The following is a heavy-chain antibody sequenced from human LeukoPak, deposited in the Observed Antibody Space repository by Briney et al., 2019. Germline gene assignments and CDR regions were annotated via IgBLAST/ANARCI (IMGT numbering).Heavy chain of an antibody. CDR2: IYYSGST. CDR1: GGSISSYY. Sequence: SETLSLTCTVSGGSISSYYWSWIRQPPGKGLEWIGYIYYSGSTNYNPSLKSRVTISVDTSKNQFSLKLSSVTAADTAVYYCARRARSNIVVVPAADYYYMDVWGKGTTVTISS. V-gene: IGHV4-59*01. J-gene: IGHJ6*03. CDR3: ARRARSNIVVVPAADYYYMDV. D-gene: IGHD2-2*01.